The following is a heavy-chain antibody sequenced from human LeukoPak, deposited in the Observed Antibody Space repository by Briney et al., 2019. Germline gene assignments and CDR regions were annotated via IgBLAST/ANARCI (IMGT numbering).Heavy chain of an antibody. CDR1: GYTFTGYW. CDR3: ARDSPRELRNAFDI. J-gene: IGHJ3*02. CDR2: ISPSGGST. Sequence: GASVKVSCKAFGYTFTGYWMHWVRQAPGQGPEWMGVISPSGGSTIYAQKFKGRVTLTRDMSTSTDYLELSSLRSEDTAVYYCARDSPRELRNAFDIWGQGTMVTVSS. D-gene: IGHD1-7*01. V-gene: IGHV1-46*01.